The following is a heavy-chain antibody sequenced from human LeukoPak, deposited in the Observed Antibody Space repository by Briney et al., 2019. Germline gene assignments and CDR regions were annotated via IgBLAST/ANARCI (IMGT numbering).Heavy chain of an antibody. Sequence: ASVKVSCKASGYTFTSYGISWVRQAPGRGLEWMGWISAYNGNTNYAQKLQGRVTMTTDTSTSTAYMELSSLRSEDTAVYYCAAAYRYFYDRGGYFDYWGQGTLVTVSS. CDR3: AAAYRYFYDRGGYFDY. J-gene: IGHJ4*02. D-gene: IGHD3-22*01. CDR2: ISAYNGNT. CDR1: GYTFTSYG. V-gene: IGHV1-18*01.